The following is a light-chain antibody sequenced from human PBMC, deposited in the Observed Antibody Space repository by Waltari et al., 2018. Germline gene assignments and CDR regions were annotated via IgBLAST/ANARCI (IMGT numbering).Light chain of an antibody. V-gene: IGKV1-27*01. CDR1: QGFGNF. Sequence: DIQMTQSPSSLSASVGDRLTITCRASQGFGNFLAWYQQKPGKVPKLLIYAASTLQSGVPSRFSGSGSGTDFTLTISSLQPEDVATYYCQKYNSAPALTFGGGTKVEIK. CDR3: QKYNSAPALT. J-gene: IGKJ4*01. CDR2: AAS.